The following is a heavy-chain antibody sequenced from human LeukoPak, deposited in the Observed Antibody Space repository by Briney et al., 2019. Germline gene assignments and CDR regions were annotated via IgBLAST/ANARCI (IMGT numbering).Heavy chain of an antibody. CDR3: ARELGSGYGYGMDV. D-gene: IGHD5-12*01. J-gene: IGHJ6*02. Sequence: SETLSLTCTVSDGSIIPYYWSLIRQPPGKGLEWIGWVYDSGNTKYTKYNSSLTSRVTISLDTSKKQFSLEVTSVTAADTALYYCARELGSGYGYGMDVWGQGTTVTVSS. V-gene: IGHV4-59*01. CDR1: DGSIIPYY. CDR2: VYDSGNTKYT.